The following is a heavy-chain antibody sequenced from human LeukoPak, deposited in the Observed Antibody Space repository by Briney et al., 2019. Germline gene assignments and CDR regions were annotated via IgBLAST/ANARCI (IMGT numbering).Heavy chain of an antibody. CDR2: INHSGST. CDR3: ARRPLLRVWFDP. V-gene: IGHV4-39*07. D-gene: IGHD5-12*01. Sequence: SETPSLTCTVSGGSISSSSYYWSWIRQPPGKGLEWIGEINHSGSTNYNPSLKSRVTISVDTSKNQFSLKLSSVTAADTAVYYCARRPLLRVWFDPWGQGTLVTVSS. J-gene: IGHJ5*02. CDR1: GGSISSSSYY.